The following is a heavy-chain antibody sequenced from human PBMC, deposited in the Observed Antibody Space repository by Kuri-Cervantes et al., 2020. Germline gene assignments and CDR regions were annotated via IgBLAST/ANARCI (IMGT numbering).Heavy chain of an antibody. CDR3: ARDYCSGGRCYYFDH. D-gene: IGHD2-15*01. CDR1: GFTFSSYA. J-gene: IGHJ4*02. Sequence: GESLKISCAASGFTFSSYAMSWVRQAPGKGLEWVSAISGSGGSTYYADSVKGRFTISRDNSKNTLYLQMNSLRAEDTAVYYCARDYCSGGRCYYFDHWGQGTLVTVSS. CDR2: ISGSGGST. V-gene: IGHV3-23*01.